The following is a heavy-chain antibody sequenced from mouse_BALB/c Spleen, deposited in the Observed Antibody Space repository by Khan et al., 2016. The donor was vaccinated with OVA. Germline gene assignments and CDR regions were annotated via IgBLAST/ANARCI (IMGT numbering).Heavy chain of an antibody. CDR3: ARLGFDY. Sequence: DLVKPGASVKLSCKASGYTFTSYWINWIKQRPGQGLEWIGRIAPGSGSTYYNEMFKGKATLTVDTSSSTAYIQLSSLSSEDSAVYFCARLGFDYWGQGTTLTVSS. CDR2: IAPGSGST. D-gene: IGHD4-1*01. V-gene: IGHV1S41*01. J-gene: IGHJ2*01. CDR1: GYTFTSYW.